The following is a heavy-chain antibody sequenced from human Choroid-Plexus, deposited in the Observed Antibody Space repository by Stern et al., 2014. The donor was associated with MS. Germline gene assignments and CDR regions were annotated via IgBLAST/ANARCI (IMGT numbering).Heavy chain of an antibody. D-gene: IGHD2/OR15-2a*01. CDR2: GSYDGSNK. CDR1: GFTFGSCA. Sequence: AQLEESGGGVVQPGRPLRLSCVASGFTFGSCAMHWVRQAPGKGLEWVAGGSYDGSNKYYADSVKGRFTISRDNSQNTLYMQMSSLRPEDTAVYYCAKDRQYLTYFFDHWGQGSLVTVSS. CDR3: AKDRQYLTYFFDH. J-gene: IGHJ5*02. V-gene: IGHV3-30*18.